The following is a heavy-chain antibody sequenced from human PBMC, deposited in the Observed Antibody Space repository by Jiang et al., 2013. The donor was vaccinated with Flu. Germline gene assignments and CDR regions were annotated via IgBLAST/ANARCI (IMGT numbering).Heavy chain of an antibody. CDR1: GYSFTSYW. V-gene: IGHV5-51*01. CDR2: IYPGDSDT. CDR3: ASASPKPYDSSGYYSHDAFDI. Sequence: GAEVKKPGESLKISCKGSGYSFTSYWIGWVRQMPGKGLEWMGIIYPGDSDTRYSPSFQGQVTISADKSISTAYLQWSSLKASDTAMYYCASASPKPYDSSGYYSHDAFDIWGQGTMVTVSS. D-gene: IGHD3-22*01. J-gene: IGHJ3*02.